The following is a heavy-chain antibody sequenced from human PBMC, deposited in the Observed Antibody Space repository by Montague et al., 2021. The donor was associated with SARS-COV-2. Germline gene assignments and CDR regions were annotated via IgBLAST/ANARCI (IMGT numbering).Heavy chain of an antibody. Sequence: SETLSLTCTVSGVSISSYYWTWIRQPPGKGLEWIGFIYYSGSTNYNPSLKSRVTISVDTSKNQFSLKLSSATAADTAVYYCAKQAPTRYCTSTTCVGAAFDIWGQGTMVTVSS. D-gene: IGHD2-2*01. J-gene: IGHJ3*02. CDR2: IYYSGST. V-gene: IGHV4-59*08. CDR1: GVSISSYY. CDR3: AKQAPTRYCTSTTCVGAAFDI.